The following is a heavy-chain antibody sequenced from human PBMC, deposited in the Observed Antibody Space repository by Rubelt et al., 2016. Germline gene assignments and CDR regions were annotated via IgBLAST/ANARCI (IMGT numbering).Heavy chain of an antibody. Sequence: QVRLEESGGGVVQPGRSLRISCAASGFTFSGYGMHWVRQAPGKGLEWVAIIWSDGSKEYYADSVKGRFTISRDNSKNTLYLQMNSLRAEDTAVYYCATSWDYWGQGTLVAVSS. CDR2: IWSDGSKE. J-gene: IGHJ4*02. V-gene: IGHV3-33*01. CDR1: GFTFSGYG. CDR3: ATSWDY.